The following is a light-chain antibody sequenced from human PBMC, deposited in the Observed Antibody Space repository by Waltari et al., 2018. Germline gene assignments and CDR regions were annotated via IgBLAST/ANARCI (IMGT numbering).Light chain of an antibody. CDR2: GAS. CDR3: QKYDNSPHS. Sequence: LTQSPATLSLSPGARATLSCRASQSVSSDLAWYRQKPGQAPRLLIYGASSRATGISDRFSGSGSGTEFTLTISSLEPEDFAVYYCQKYDNSPHSFGQGTKVEIK. J-gene: IGKJ2*03. CDR1: QSVSSD. V-gene: IGKV3-20*01.